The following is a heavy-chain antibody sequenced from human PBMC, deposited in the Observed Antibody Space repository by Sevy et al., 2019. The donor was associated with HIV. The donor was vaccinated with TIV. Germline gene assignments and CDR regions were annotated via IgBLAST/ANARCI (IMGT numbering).Heavy chain of an antibody. J-gene: IGHJ6*02. CDR3: AKDQSDSVYAGEYYYGMDV. D-gene: IGHD5-12*01. CDR2: ISYDGNYK. CDR1: GFTFSAHG. V-gene: IGHV3-30*18. Sequence: GGSLRLSCVGSGFTFSAHGMHWVRRAPGKGLEWVAVISYDGNYKYYADSVKGRFTISRDRSKNTLYLQMNSLRTEDTAMYTGAKDQSDSVYAGEYYYGMDVWGQGTTVTVSS.